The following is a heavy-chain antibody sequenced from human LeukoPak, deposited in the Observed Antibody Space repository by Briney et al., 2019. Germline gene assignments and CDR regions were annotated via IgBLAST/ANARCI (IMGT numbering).Heavy chain of an antibody. D-gene: IGHD3-10*01. CDR2: INPNSGVT. CDR1: GYTFTSYG. V-gene: IGHV1-2*06. J-gene: IGHJ6*02. Sequence: ASVKVSCKASGYTFTSYGISWVRQAPGQGLEWMGRINPNSGVTNYAQKFQGRVTMTRHTSITTAHMELSRLRSDDTAVYYCARDRSGILGYYYNGMDDWGQGTTVTVSS. CDR3: ARDRSGILGYYYNGMDD.